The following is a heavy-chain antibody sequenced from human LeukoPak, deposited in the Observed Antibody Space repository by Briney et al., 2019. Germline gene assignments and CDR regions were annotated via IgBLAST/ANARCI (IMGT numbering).Heavy chain of an antibody. CDR1: GGSISSYY. CDR3: ARGHYYGSGSYFAFDI. J-gene: IGHJ3*02. CDR2: IYTSGST. D-gene: IGHD3-10*01. V-gene: IGHV4-4*07. Sequence: KPSETLSLTCTVSGGSISSYYWSWIRQPAGKGLEWIGRIYTSGSTNYNPSLKSRVTISVDTSKNQFSLKLSSVTAADTAVYYCARGHYYGSGSYFAFDIWGQGTMVTVSS.